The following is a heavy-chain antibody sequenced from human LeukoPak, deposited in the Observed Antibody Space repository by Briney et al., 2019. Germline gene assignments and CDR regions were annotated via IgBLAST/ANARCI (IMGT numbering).Heavy chain of an antibody. CDR3: AKDVGNFYMDV. CDR2: ISGRGGST. Sequence: GGTLRLSCAASGFTFSSYGMSWVRQAPGKGLEWVSAISGRGGSTYYADSVKGRFTISRDNSKNTLYLQMNSLRAEDTAVYYCAKDVGNFYMDVWGKGTTVTISS. CDR1: GFTFSSYG. D-gene: IGHD1-1*01. J-gene: IGHJ6*03. V-gene: IGHV3-23*01.